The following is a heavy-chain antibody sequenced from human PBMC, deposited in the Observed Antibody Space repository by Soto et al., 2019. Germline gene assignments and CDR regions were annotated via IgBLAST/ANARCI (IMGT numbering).Heavy chain of an antibody. CDR1: GGSVSSGSYY. J-gene: IGHJ6*02. V-gene: IGHV4-61*01. D-gene: IGHD4-17*01. CDR2: IYYSGST. Sequence: ETLSLTCTVSGGSVSSGSYYWSWIRQPPGKGLEWIGYIYYSGSTNYNPSLKSRVTISVDTSKNQFSLKLSSVTAADTAVYYCARAPFEINYGDYYYGMDVWGQGTTVTVSS. CDR3: ARAPFEINYGDYYYGMDV.